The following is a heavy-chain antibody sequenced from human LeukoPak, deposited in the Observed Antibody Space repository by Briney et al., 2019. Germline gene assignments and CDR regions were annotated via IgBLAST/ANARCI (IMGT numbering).Heavy chain of an antibody. Sequence: PGGSLRLSCAASGFTFSSCEMNWVRQAPGKGLEWVSYISSSGSTIYYADSVKGRFTISRDNAKNSLYLQMNSLRAEDTAVYYCAREGNSGYDLDYYYGMDVWGKGTTVTVSS. CDR1: GFTFSSCE. CDR3: AREGNSGYDLDYYYGMDV. V-gene: IGHV3-48*03. J-gene: IGHJ6*04. D-gene: IGHD5-12*01. CDR2: ISSSGSTI.